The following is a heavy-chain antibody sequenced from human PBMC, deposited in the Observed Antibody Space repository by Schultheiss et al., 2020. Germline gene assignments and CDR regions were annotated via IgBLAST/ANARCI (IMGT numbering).Heavy chain of an antibody. CDR1: GGSISSGGYY. CDR2: IDWDDDK. D-gene: IGHD6-13*01. CDR3: ARTCIAAAGTRGHYGMDV. J-gene: IGHJ6*02. Sequence: TLSLTCTVSGGSISSGGYYWSWIRQHPGKGLEWLALIDWDDDKYYSTSLKTRLTISKDTSKNQVVLTMTNMDPVDTATYYCARTCIAAAGTRGHYGMDVWGQGTTVTVSS. V-gene: IGHV2-70*01.